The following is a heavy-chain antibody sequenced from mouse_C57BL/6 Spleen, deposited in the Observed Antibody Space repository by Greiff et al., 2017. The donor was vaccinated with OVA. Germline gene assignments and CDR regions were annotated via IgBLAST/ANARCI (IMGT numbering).Heavy chain of an antibody. CDR3: ARRYDYDGTWFAY. CDR2: INPNNGGT. V-gene: IGHV1-26*01. J-gene: IGHJ3*01. CDR1: GYTFTDYY. D-gene: IGHD2-4*01. Sequence: VQLQQSGPELVKPGASVKISCKASGYTFTDYYMNWVKQSHGKSLEWIGDINPNNGGTSYNQKFKGKATLTVDKSSSTAYMELRSLTSEDSAVYYCARRYDYDGTWFAYWGQGTLVTVSA.